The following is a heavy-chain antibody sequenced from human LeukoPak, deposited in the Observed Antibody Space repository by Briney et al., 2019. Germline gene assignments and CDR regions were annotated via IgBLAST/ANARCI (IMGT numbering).Heavy chain of an antibody. CDR2: ISSSGDII. J-gene: IGHJ5*01. Sequence: GGSLRLSCAASGFTFSSYNLNWVRQAPGKGLEWLSHISSSGDIIYYADSVKGRFSISRDNAKNSLYLQMNSLRAEDTAVYYCAREVGAYNWFDSWGQGTLVAASS. D-gene: IGHD1-26*01. CDR3: AREVGAYNWFDS. V-gene: IGHV3-48*03. CDR1: GFTFSSYN.